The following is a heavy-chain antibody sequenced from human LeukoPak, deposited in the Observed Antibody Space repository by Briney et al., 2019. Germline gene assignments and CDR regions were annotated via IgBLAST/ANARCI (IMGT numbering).Heavy chain of an antibody. CDR2: IGTAGDT. CDR1: GSTFSDYD. CDR3: ARVAKERVGGVYYFDY. V-gene: IGHV3-13*01. Sequence: GGSLRLSCAASGSTFSDYDMHWVRQATGKGLEWVSAIGTAGDTYYTGSVKGRFTISRENAKNSLYLQMDSLRAGDTAVYYCARVAKERVGGVYYFDYWGQGTLVTVSS. D-gene: IGHD1-1*01. J-gene: IGHJ4*02.